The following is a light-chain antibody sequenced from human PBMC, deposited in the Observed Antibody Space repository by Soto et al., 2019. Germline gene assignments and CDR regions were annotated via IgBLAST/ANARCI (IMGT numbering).Light chain of an antibody. CDR1: QGITSY. Sequence: DIQLTQSPSFLSASVGDRVTVTCRASQGITSYLAWYQQKPGKAPKLLIYTASTLQSGVPSRFSGSGAGTEFTLTITSLQPEDFAAYYCQQLYADPLTFGGGTKVEIK. CDR3: QQLYADPLT. CDR2: TAS. V-gene: IGKV1-9*01. J-gene: IGKJ4*01.